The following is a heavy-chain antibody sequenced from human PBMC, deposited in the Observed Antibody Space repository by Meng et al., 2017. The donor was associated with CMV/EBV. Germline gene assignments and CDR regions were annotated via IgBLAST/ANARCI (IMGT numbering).Heavy chain of an antibody. Sequence: SETLSLTCAISGDSVSSNSAAWNWIRQSPSRGLEWLGRTYYRSKWYNDYAVSVKSRITINPDTSKNQFSLQLNSVTPEDTAVYYCARGPRSPTIFGVVIRNYYYGMDVWGQGTMVTVSS. CDR1: GDSVSSNSAA. D-gene: IGHD3-3*01. V-gene: IGHV6-1*01. J-gene: IGHJ6*02. CDR3: ARGPRSPTIFGVVIRNYYYGMDV. CDR2: TYYRSKWYN.